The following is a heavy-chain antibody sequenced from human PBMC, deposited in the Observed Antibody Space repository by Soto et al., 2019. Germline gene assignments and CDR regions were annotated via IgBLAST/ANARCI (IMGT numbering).Heavy chain of an antibody. J-gene: IGHJ6*03. CDR2: ISAYNGVT. CDR3: ARTGRGVYYYYYMDV. V-gene: IGHV1-18*01. Sequence: ASVKVSCKASGYTFTSYGINWVRQAPGQGLEWMGWISAYNGVTNYTQRLQGRVTMTTDTSTRTAYMELRSLRSDDTAVYYCARTGRGVYYYYYMDVWGKGTTVTVSS. D-gene: IGHD3-10*01. CDR1: GYTFTSYG.